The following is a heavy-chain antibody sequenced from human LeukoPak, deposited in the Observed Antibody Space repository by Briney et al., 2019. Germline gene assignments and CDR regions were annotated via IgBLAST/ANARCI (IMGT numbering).Heavy chain of an antibody. Sequence: SGRPLRLSCVASGSAFSGYGMHWVRQAPGKGLEWVSGINWNGGSTGYADSVKGRFTISRDNAKNSLYLQMNSLRAEDTALYYCARVHDAAFDYWGQGTLVTVSS. V-gene: IGHV3-20*04. CDR3: ARVHDAAFDY. CDR2: INWNGGST. J-gene: IGHJ4*02. D-gene: IGHD4/OR15-4a*01. CDR1: GSAFSGYG.